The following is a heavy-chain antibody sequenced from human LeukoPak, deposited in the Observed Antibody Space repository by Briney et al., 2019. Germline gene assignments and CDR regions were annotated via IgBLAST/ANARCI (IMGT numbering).Heavy chain of an antibody. Sequence: GGSLRLSCAASGFTFSDYTINWVRQAPGKGLEWVSSISSSSASISYADSVKGRFTISRDNAKNSLYLQMSSLRAEDTAVYYCARALFDRLTGYYPYLDYWGPGTLVTVSS. CDR2: ISSSSASI. J-gene: IGHJ4*02. V-gene: IGHV3-21*01. D-gene: IGHD3-9*01. CDR1: GFTFSDYT. CDR3: ARALFDRLTGYYPYLDY.